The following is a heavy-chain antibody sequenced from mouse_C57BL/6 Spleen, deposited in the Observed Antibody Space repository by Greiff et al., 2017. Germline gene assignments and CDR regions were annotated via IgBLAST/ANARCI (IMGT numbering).Heavy chain of an antibody. CDR2: INPNNGGT. CDR1: GYTFTDYN. J-gene: IGHJ4*01. V-gene: IGHV1-18*01. CDR3: ARGIRRRGYAMDY. D-gene: IGHD2-12*01. Sequence: EVQLQQSGPELVKPGASVKIPCKASGYTFTDYNMDWVKQSHGKSLEWIGDINPNNGGTIDNQKFKGKATLTVDKSSSTAYMELRSLTSEDTAVYYCARGIRRRGYAMDYWGQGTSVTVSS.